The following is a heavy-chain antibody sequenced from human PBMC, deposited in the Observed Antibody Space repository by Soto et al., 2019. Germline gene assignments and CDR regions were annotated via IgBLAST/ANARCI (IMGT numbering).Heavy chain of an antibody. V-gene: IGHV3-9*01. CDR2: ISWSRFTF. CDR1: GFNFDDYA. CDR3: AKDHDEDFGYDLDYFDY. D-gene: IGHD5-12*01. J-gene: IGHJ4*02. Sequence: EVQLVESGGGLVQPGRSLRLSCAASGFNFDDYAMHWVRQAPGKGLEWVSVISWSRFTFDYADSVKARFTIPRDNAKKSLYLQMNSLRAEDTAFYYCAKDHDEDFGYDLDYFDYWGQGTLVTVSS.